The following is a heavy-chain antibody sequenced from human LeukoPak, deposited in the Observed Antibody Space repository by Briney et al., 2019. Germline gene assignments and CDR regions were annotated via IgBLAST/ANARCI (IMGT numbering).Heavy chain of an antibody. J-gene: IGHJ4*02. CDR2: IYYSGNT. CDR3: ARQTGSGLFILP. V-gene: IGHV4-39*01. D-gene: IGHD3/OR15-3a*01. CDR1: GGSIGRSSYY. Sequence: PSETLSLTCTVSGGSIGRSSYYWGWIRQPPGKGLEWIGNIYYSGNTYYNASLKSQVSISIDTSKNQFSLRLTSVTAADTAVYYCARQTGSGLFILPGGQGTLVTVSS.